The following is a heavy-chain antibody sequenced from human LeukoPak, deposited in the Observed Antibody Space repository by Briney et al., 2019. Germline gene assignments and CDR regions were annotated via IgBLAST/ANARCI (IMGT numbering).Heavy chain of an antibody. CDR2: IYYSGST. V-gene: IGHV4-31*03. Sequence: SETLSLTCTVSGGSISRGGYYWSWLRQHPGKGLEWIGYIYYSGSTYYNPSLKSRVTISVDTSKNQFSLKLSSVTAADTAVYYCARVRRPKYYYDSSGYYPDFDYWGQGTLVTVSS. CDR1: GGSISRGGYY. J-gene: IGHJ4*02. CDR3: ARVRRPKYYYDSSGYYPDFDY. D-gene: IGHD3-22*01.